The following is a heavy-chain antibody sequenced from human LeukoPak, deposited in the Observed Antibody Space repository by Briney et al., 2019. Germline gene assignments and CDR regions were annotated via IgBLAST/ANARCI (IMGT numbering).Heavy chain of an antibody. Sequence: GASVKVSYKASGYTFTSYGISWVRQAPGQGLEWMGWISAYNGNTNYAQKLQGRVTMTTDTSTSTAYMELRSLRSDDTAVYYCARGDIVVVPADEHNLWPVDYWGQGTLVTVSS. CDR3: ARGDIVVVPADEHNLWPVDY. D-gene: IGHD2-2*01. J-gene: IGHJ4*02. CDR2: ISAYNGNT. V-gene: IGHV1-18*01. CDR1: GYTFTSYG.